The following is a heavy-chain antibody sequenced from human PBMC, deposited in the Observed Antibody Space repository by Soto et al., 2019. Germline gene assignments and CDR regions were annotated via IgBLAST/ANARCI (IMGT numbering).Heavy chain of an antibody. V-gene: IGHV3-48*04. CDR3: ARARYSSGWNDF. CDR2: MSSDSSTI. D-gene: IGHD6-19*01. CDR1: GFTFSSYA. Sequence: GSLRLACAASGFTFSSYAMSWVRQAPGKGLEWVACMSSDSSTIYYVDSVQGRFTISRDNAKNSLYLQMNSLRAEDTAVYYCARARYSSGWNDFWGQGTLVTVSS. J-gene: IGHJ4*02.